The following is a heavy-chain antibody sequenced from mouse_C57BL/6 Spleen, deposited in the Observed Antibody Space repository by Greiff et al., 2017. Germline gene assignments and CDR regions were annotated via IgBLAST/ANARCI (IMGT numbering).Heavy chain of an antibody. CDR1: GYTFTSYW. D-gene: IGHD5-1*01. V-gene: IGHV1-50*01. CDR3: ARDRGGGTSY. J-gene: IGHJ3*01. CDR2: IDPSDSYT. Sequence: QVQLQQPGAELVKPGASVKLSCKASGYTFTSYWMQWVKQRPGQGLEWIGEIDPSDSYTNYNQKFKGKATLTVDTSSSTAYMQRSSLTSEDSAVYYCARDRGGGTSYWGQGTLVTVSA.